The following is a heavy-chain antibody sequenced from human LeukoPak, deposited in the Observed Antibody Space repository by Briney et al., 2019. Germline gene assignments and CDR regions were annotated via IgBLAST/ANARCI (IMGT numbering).Heavy chain of an antibody. CDR3: ARDEPYYYDSSGYYTYYFDY. CDR1: GGSISSYY. D-gene: IGHD3-22*01. J-gene: IGHJ4*02. CDR2: IYMSGST. Sequence: PSETLSLTCTVSGGSISSYYWSWIRQPAGKGLEWIGRIYMSGSTNYNPSLKSRVTISVDKSKNQFSLKLSSVTAADTAVYYCARDEPYYYDSSGYYTYYFDYWGQGTLLSVSS. V-gene: IGHV4-4*07.